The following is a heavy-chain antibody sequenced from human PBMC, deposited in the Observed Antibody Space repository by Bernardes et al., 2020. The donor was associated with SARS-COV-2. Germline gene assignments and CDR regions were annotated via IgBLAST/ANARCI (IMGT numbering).Heavy chain of an antibody. CDR2: ISGSGGST. J-gene: IGHJ4*02. CDR1: GFTFSSYA. CDR3: AKRRGLLWFGELFDY. Sequence: GGSLRLSCAASGFTFSSYAMSWVRQAPGKGLEWVSAISGSGGSTYYADSVKGRFTISRDNSKNTLYLQMNSLRAEDTAVYYCAKRRGLLWFGELFDYWGQGTLVTVSS. D-gene: IGHD3-10*01. V-gene: IGHV3-23*01.